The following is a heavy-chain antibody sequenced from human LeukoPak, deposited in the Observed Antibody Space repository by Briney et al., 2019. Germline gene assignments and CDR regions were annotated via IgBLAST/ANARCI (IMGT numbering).Heavy chain of an antibody. V-gene: IGHV1-69*01. CDR3: ARGPDYDSSWFDP. J-gene: IGHJ5*02. CDR1: GGTFSSYA. Sequence: SVKVSCKASGGTFSSYAISWVRQAPGQGLKWMGGIIPIFGTANYAQKFQGRVTITADESTSTAYMELSTLRYEDTAVYYCARGPDYDSSWFDPWGQGTLVTVSS. D-gene: IGHD3-3*01. CDR2: IIPIFGTA.